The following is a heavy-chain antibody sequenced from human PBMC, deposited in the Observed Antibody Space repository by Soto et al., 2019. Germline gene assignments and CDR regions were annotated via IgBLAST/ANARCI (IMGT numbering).Heavy chain of an antibody. D-gene: IGHD5-12*01. V-gene: IGHV1-18*01. CDR3: AREGVAPYYYYGMGV. CDR1: GYTFTRSG. CDR2: ISTYNGDT. Sequence: QVQLVQSGAEVKKPGASVKVSCKASGYTFTRSGISWVRQAPGQGLEWMGWISTYNGDTNYAQTFQGRVTMTTDTSXRTGHMEVRGLRSDDTAVYYCAREGVAPYYYYGMGVWGQGTPVTVSS. J-gene: IGHJ6*02.